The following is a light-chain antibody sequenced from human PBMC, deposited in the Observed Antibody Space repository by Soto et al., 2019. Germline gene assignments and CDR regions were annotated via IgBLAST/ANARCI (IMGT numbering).Light chain of an antibody. J-gene: IGKJ5*01. V-gene: IGKV2-28*01. Sequence: DIVMTQSPLSLPVTPGEPASISCRSSQSLLHSNGYNYLDWYLQKPGQSPQLLIYLGSNRASGVPDRFSGSAAGIDFTLKISRVEAEDVGVYYCMQALQSSITFGQGTRLEIK. CDR2: LGS. CDR3: MQALQSSIT. CDR1: QSLLHSNGYNY.